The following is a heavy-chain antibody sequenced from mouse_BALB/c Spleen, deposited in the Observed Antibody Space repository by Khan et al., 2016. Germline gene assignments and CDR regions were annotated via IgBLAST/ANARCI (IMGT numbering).Heavy chain of an antibody. Sequence: EVQLQESGPSLVKPSQTLSLTCSVTGDSITSGYWNWIRKFPGNKLEYMGNISHSGRTYYNPSLKSRLSITRDTSKNQSYLQLNYVTTEDTATYYCGSYDGSTYLRRIDYWRQGSKVTVAS. CDR2: ISHSGRT. J-gene: IGHJ4*01. V-gene: IGHV3-8*02. CDR3: GSYDGSTYLRRIDY. D-gene: IGHD1-2*01. CDR1: GDSITSGY.